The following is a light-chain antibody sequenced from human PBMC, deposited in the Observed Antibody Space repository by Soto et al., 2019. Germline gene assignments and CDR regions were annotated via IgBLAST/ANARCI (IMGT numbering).Light chain of an antibody. CDR3: KQYYSTRPYT. Sequence: DIVMTQSPDSLAVSLGERATINCKSSQSVLYSSNNKNYLAWYQQKPGQPPKLLIYWASTRESGVPDRFSGSGSGPDVTLTISSLQAEDVAVYYCKQYYSTRPYTFGQGNKLEIK. CDR1: QSVLYSSNNKNY. CDR2: WAS. J-gene: IGKJ2*01. V-gene: IGKV4-1*01.